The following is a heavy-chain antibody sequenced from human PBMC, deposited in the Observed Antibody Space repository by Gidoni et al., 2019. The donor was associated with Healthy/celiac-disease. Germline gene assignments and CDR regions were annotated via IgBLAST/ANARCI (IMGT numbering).Heavy chain of an antibody. CDR1: GGPISSSSYY. CDR2: IYYSGST. Sequence: QLQLQASGPGLVKPSETLSLTCTVSGGPISSSSYYWGWIRQPPGKGLEWIGSIYYSGSTYYNPSLKSRVTISVDTSKNQFSLKLSSVTAADTAVYYCATGVVGTNDYWGQGTLVTVSS. V-gene: IGHV4-39*01. CDR3: ATGVVGTNDY. J-gene: IGHJ4*02. D-gene: IGHD1-26*01.